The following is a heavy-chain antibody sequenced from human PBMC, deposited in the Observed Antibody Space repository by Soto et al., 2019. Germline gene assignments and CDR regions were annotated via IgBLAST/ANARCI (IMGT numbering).Heavy chain of an antibody. CDR1: GYTFTGYY. J-gene: IGHJ5*02. CDR3: ARVGIAAAGTAGGGGWFDP. Sequence: QVQLVQSGAEVKKPGASVKVSCKASGYTFTGYYMHWVRQAPGQGREWMGWINPNSGGTNYAQKFQGWVTMTRDTSISTAYMELSRMRSDDTAVYYCARVGIAAAGTAGGGGWFDPWGQGTLVTVSS. D-gene: IGHD6-13*01. CDR2: INPNSGGT. V-gene: IGHV1-2*04.